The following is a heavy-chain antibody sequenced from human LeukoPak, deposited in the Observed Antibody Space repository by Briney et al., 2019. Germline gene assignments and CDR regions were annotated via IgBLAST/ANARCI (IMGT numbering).Heavy chain of an antibody. CDR2: IIPIFGTA. D-gene: IGHD4-23*01. CDR1: GGSFSSYA. CDR3: ARGWLAESMVVTPYNY. V-gene: IGHV1-69*01. J-gene: IGHJ4*02. Sequence: SVNVSCKASGGSFSSYAINWVRQAPGQGLEWMGGIIPIFGTANYAQKFQYRVTITAVESMSTVYMELSSLRSEDTAVYYCARGWLAESMVVTPYNYWGQGTLVTVSS.